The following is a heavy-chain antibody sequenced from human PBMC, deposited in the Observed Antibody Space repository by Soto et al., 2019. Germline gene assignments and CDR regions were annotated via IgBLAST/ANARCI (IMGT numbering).Heavy chain of an antibody. J-gene: IGHJ3*02. CDR2: IYYSGST. CDR1: GGSISSGGYY. V-gene: IGHV4-31*03. CDR3: ARAANWGGRAFDI. D-gene: IGHD7-27*01. Sequence: QVQLQESGPGLVKPSQTLSLTCTVSGGSISSGGYYWSWIRQHPGKGLEWIGYIYYSGSTYYNPSLKSRVTISVYTSKNQFSLKLSSVTAADTAVYYCARAANWGGRAFDIWGQGTMVTVSS.